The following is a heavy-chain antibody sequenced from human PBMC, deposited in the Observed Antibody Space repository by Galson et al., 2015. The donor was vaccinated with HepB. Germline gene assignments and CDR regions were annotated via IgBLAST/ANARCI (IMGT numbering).Heavy chain of an antibody. J-gene: IGHJ4*02. CDR3: VKFGSGAVTALDY. Sequence: SLRLSCAASGFTFSRYAMHWVRQAPGKGLEYVSAISSDGGSTYYADSVKGRFTISRDNSQSTLYLQMSSLRTEDTAVYYCVKFGSGAVTALDYWGQGTLVTVSS. V-gene: IGHV3-64D*06. CDR2: ISSDGGST. D-gene: IGHD6-19*01. CDR1: GFTFSRYA.